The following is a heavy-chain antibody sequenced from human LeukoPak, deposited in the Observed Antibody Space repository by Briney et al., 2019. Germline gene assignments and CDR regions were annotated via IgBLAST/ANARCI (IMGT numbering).Heavy chain of an antibody. Sequence: SETLSLTCGASGGSISNTNWWTWFRQPPGKGLERIGEVNLQGSTNYNPSLKSRVAISVDKSENHISLKLTSVTAADTAVYYCAREGGPYRPLDYSGQGTLVTVAS. CDR3: AREGGPYRPLDY. CDR2: VNLQGST. J-gene: IGHJ4*02. CDR1: GGSISNTNW. V-gene: IGHV4-4*02.